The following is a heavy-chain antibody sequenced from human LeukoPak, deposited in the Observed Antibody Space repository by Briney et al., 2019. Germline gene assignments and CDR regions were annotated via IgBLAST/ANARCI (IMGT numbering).Heavy chain of an antibody. D-gene: IGHD3-10*01. V-gene: IGHV3-30*04. J-gene: IGHJ4*02. CDR2: ISYDGSNK. Sequence: PGGSLRLSCAASGFTFSSYAMHWVRQAPGKGLEWVAVISYDGSNKYYADSVKGRFTISRDTSKNTLYLQMNSLRAEDTAVYYCARDWRGSGSYYFDYWGQGTLVTVSS. CDR1: GFTFSSYA. CDR3: ARDWRGSGSYYFDY.